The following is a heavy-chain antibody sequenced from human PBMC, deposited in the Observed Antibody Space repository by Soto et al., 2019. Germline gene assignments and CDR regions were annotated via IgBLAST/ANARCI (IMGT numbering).Heavy chain of an antibody. V-gene: IGHV3-23*01. CDR3: AKAHTPSYYSASGVAFGY. CDR2: ISGSGGST. Sequence: PGGSLRLSCAASGFPFSTYAMSWVRQAPGKGLEWVSGISGSGGSTYYADSVKGRFTISRDNSKNTLYLQMNSLRAEDTALYYCAKAHTPSYYSASGVAFGYWGQGTLVTVSS. D-gene: IGHD3-10*01. J-gene: IGHJ4*02. CDR1: GFPFSTYA.